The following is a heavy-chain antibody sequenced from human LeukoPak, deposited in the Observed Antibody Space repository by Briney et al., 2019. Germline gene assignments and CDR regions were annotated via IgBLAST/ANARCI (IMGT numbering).Heavy chain of an antibody. CDR1: GFTVSSNY. CDR2: IYSGGST. D-gene: IGHD2-2*01. CDR3: AKDCSTTSCYLFDC. Sequence: GGSLRLSCAASGFTVSSNYMSWVRQAPGKGLEWVSIIYSGGSTYYADSVKGRLTISRDNSKNTLYLQMNGLRAEDTAVYYCAKDCSTTSCYLFDCWGQGTLVTVSS. J-gene: IGHJ4*02. V-gene: IGHV3-53*01.